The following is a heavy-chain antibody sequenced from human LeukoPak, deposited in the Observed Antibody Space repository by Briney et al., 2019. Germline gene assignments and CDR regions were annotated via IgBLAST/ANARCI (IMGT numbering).Heavy chain of an antibody. CDR3: ASEGGVVPAALHAFDI. CDR2: ISSSSSTT. D-gene: IGHD2-2*01. Sequence: PGGSLRLSCAASGFTFSSYSMNWVRQAPGKGLEWVSYISSSSSTTYYADSVKGRFTISRDNAKNSLYLQMNSLRAEDTAVYYCASEGGVVPAALHAFDIWGQGTMVTVSS. V-gene: IGHV3-48*04. J-gene: IGHJ3*02. CDR1: GFTFSSYS.